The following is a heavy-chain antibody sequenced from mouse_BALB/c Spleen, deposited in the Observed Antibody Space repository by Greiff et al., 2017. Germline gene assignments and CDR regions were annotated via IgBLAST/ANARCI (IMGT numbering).Heavy chain of an antibody. CDR2: ISSGSSTI. D-gene: IGHD2-1*01. V-gene: IGHV5-17*02. CDR3: ARGNGNPHY. CDR1: GFTFSSFG. Sequence: EVMLMESGGGLVQPGGSRKLSCAASGFTFSSFGMHWVRQAPEKGLEWVAYISSGSSTIYYADTVKGRFTISRDNPKNTLFLQMTSLRSEDTAMYYCARGNGNPHYWGQGTTLTVSS. J-gene: IGHJ2*01.